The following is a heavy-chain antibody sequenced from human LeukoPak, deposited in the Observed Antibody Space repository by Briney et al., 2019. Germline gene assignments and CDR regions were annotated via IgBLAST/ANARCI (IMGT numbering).Heavy chain of an antibody. CDR1: GFTFSTYG. D-gene: IGHD6-25*01. V-gene: IGHV3-30*03. Sequence: PGGSLRLSCAASGFTFSTYGMHWVRQAPGKGLEWVAVISYDGSNEYYADSVKGRFTISRDNAKNSLNLQMNSLRAEDTAVYYCARGTTANEAFDIWGQGTLVTVSS. CDR2: ISYDGSNE. CDR3: ARGTTANEAFDI. J-gene: IGHJ3*02.